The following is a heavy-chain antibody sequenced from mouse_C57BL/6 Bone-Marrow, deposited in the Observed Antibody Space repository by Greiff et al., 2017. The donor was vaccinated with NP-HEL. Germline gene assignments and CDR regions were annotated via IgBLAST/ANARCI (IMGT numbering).Heavy chain of an antibody. V-gene: IGHV1-15*01. CDR3: TRYDDGYYGWYFDV. Sequence: VQLQQSGAELVRPGASVTLSCKASGYTFTDYEMHWVKQTPVHGLEWIGAIDTETGGTAYNPKFKGKAILTADKSSSTAYMELRSLTSEDSAVYYCTRYDDGYYGWYFDVWGTGTTVTVSS. D-gene: IGHD2-3*01. CDR1: GYTFTDYE. J-gene: IGHJ1*03. CDR2: IDTETGGT.